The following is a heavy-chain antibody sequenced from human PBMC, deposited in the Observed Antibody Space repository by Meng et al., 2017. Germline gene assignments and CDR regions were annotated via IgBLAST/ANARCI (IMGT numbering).Heavy chain of an antibody. D-gene: IGHD2-15*01. CDR3: GRASWVGVDQ. CDR1: GFTFSSDW. V-gene: IGHV3-74*01. J-gene: IGHJ5*02. Sequence: EGQLVASRGGLVRPGGSLSLSCPAAGFTFSSDWIHWVRHARGKELEGLTRIKGDGSNTNYAESGKRRFTTARDNAHNKLYLQMNSLRDEDTAGYYCGRASWVGVDQWGQGTLVTVSS. CDR2: IKGDGSNT.